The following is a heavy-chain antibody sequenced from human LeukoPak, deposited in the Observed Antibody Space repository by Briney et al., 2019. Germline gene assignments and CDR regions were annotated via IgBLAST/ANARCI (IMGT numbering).Heavy chain of an antibody. CDR1: GGSISTYY. Sequence: PSETLSLTCTVSGGSISTYYRSWIRQPPGKGLEWIGYIYYSGSTNYNPSLKSRVTISVDTSKNQFSLKLSSVTAADTAVYYCARAYDSSGYGRDYYYYGMDVWGQGTTVTVSS. CDR3: ARAYDSSGYGRDYYYYGMDV. V-gene: IGHV4-59*08. CDR2: IYYSGST. D-gene: IGHD3-22*01. J-gene: IGHJ6*02.